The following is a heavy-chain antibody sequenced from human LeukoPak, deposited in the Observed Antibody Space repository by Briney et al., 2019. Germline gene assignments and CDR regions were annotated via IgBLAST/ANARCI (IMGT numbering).Heavy chain of an antibody. D-gene: IGHD3-16*01. J-gene: IGHJ3*02. CDR3: AKDRTPPYEGKDAFDI. CDR2: INPSGGST. V-gene: IGHV1-46*01. CDR1: GYTFTSYY. Sequence: GASVKVSCKASGYTFTSYYMHWVRQAPGLGLEWMGIINPSGGSTSYAQKFQGRVTMTRDMSTSTVYMELSSLRSEDTAVYYCAKDRTPPYEGKDAFDIWGQGTMVTVSS.